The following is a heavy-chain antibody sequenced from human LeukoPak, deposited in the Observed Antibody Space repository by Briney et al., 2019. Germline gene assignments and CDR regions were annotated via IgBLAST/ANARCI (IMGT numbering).Heavy chain of an antibody. V-gene: IGHV3-48*03. J-gene: IGHJ4*02. D-gene: IGHD3-10*01. Sequence: PGGSLRLSCAASGFIFSSYEMNWVRQAPGKGLEWLSDISSSSTDTNYADSVKGRFTISRDNAKNSLFLQLNSLRAEDTAVYYCARKTYYYDSGSYSKSYYFDYWGQGTLVTVSS. CDR1: GFIFSSYE. CDR2: ISSSSTDT. CDR3: ARKTYYYDSGSYSKSYYFDY.